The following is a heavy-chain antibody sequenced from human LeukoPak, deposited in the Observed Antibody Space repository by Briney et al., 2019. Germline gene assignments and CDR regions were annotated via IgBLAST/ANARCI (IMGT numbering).Heavy chain of an antibody. D-gene: IGHD1-26*01. CDR1: GFTFTNYA. CDR2: IIGGGTT. J-gene: IGHJ4*02. Sequence: PGGSLRLSCVASGFTFTNYAMSWVRQAPGKGLEWVSDIIGGGTTFYADSVKGRFTISRDNSKNTLYLQMNSLRAEDTAVYYCARDFFPSGSYSYYFDYWGQGTLVTVSS. V-gene: IGHV3-23*01. CDR3: ARDFFPSGSYSYYFDY.